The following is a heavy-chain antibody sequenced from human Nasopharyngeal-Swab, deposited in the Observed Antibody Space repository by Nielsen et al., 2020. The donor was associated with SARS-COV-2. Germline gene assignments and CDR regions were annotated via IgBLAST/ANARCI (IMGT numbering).Heavy chain of an antibody. Sequence: GESLKISCKGSGYSFTSYWIGWVRQMPEKGLEWMGIIYPGDSDTRYSPSFQGQVTISADKSISTAYLQWSSLKASDTAIYYCARQADFWSGYVMALDYWGQGTLVTVSP. V-gene: IGHV5-51*01. CDR1: GYSFTSYW. CDR3: ARQADFWSGYVMALDY. D-gene: IGHD3-3*01. CDR2: IYPGDSDT. J-gene: IGHJ4*02.